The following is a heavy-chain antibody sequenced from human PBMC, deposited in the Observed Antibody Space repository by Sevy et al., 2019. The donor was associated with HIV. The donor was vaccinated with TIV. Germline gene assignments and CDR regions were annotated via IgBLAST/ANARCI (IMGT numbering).Heavy chain of an antibody. CDR2: IKQEGSEK. V-gene: IGHV3-7*03. D-gene: IGHD5-12*01. CDR1: GFTFSSYW. J-gene: IGHJ4*02. Sequence: GGSLRLSCAASGFTFSSYWMSWVRQAPGKGLEWVANIKQEGSEKYYVDSGKGGFTIFRDNAKNSLYLQMNSMGTEERGWYYCARWVATAYYFDYWGQGTLVTVSS. CDR3: ARWVATAYYFDY.